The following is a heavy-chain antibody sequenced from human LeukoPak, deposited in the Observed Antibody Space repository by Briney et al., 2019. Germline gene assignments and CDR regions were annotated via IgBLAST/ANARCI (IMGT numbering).Heavy chain of an antibody. Sequence: GRSLRLSCAASGFTFDDFAMHWVRQAPGKGLEWVSGISWNSGSIGYADSVKGRFTISRDNAKNSLYLQMNSLRAEDTALYYCAKGMGGDYFDYWGQGTLVTVSS. J-gene: IGHJ4*02. V-gene: IGHV3-9*01. CDR1: GFTFDDFA. CDR2: ISWNSGSI. D-gene: IGHD4-17*01. CDR3: AKGMGGDYFDY.